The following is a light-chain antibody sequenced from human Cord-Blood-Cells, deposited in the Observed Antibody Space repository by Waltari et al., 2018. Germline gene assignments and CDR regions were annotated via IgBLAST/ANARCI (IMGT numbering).Light chain of an antibody. CDR1: QDISNY. V-gene: IGKV1-33*01. Sequence: DIQMTQSPSSLSASVGDRVTITCQARQDISNYLNWYQQKPGTAPKLLIYDASNLETGVPSRFSGSGSGTDFTFTISSLQPEDIATYYCQQYDNLPLTFGGGTKVEIK. CDR2: DAS. CDR3: QQYDNLPLT. J-gene: IGKJ4*01.